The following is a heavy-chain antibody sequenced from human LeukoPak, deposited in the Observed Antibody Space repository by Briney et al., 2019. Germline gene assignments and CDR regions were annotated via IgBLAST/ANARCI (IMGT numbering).Heavy chain of an antibody. CDR1: GYSFTSYW. D-gene: IGHD2-15*01. Sequence: GESLKISCKGSGYSFTSYWIGWVRQMPGKGLEWMGIIYPGDSDTRYSPSFQGQVTISADKSIGTAYLQWSSLKASDTAMYYCARRVVAATDAFDIWGQGTMVTVSS. V-gene: IGHV5-51*01. J-gene: IGHJ3*02. CDR3: ARRVVAATDAFDI. CDR2: IYPGDSDT.